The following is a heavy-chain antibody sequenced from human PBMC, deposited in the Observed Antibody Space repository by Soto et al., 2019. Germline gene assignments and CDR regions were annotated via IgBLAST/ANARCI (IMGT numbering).Heavy chain of an antibody. J-gene: IGHJ4*02. V-gene: IGHV3-9*01. CDR3: AKDYGYSDTTLWF. CDR2: ISWKSGSI. Sequence: EVQLVEAGGGLVQPGRSLRLSCEASGFIFEDYGLHWVRQAPGKGLEWISGISWKSGSIGYADSVKGRFPITRDNAKNSLYLQLNGLRAEDAALYYCAKDYGYSDTTLWFWGQGTLVTVSS. CDR1: GFIFEDYG. D-gene: IGHD4-4*01.